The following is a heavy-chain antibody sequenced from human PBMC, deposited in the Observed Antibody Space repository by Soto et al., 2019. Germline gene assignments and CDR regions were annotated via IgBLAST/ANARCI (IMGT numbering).Heavy chain of an antibody. CDR1: GFTFSSYW. CDR2: INSYGSST. CDR3: VRSFRPSLGSVSDRTYHLAY. Sequence: EVQLVESGGGLVQPGGSLRLSCAASGFTFSSYWMQWVRQAPGKGLVWVSRINSYGSSTSYADSVKGRFTISRDNAKNTLHLQMNSLRVEDTAVYYWVRSFRPSLGSVSDRTYHLAYWGQGTLVTVSS. J-gene: IGHJ4*02. D-gene: IGHD3-10*01. V-gene: IGHV3-74*01.